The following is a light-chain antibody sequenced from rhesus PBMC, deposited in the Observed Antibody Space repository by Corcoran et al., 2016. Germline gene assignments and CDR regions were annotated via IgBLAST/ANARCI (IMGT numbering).Light chain of an antibody. V-gene: IGKV1-74*01. CDR2: KAS. Sequence: DIQMTQSPLSLSASVGDRVTITCRASENVYNYLNWYQQKPGKAPKLLIYKASTWQSGVPLRFSGSGSGTDYTFTISSLQSEDVATYYCQHNYGTPFTFGPGTKLDIK. CDR3: QHNYGTPFT. CDR1: ENVYNY. J-gene: IGKJ3*01.